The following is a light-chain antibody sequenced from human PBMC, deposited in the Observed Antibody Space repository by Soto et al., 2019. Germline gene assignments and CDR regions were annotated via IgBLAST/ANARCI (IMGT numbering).Light chain of an antibody. J-gene: IGKJ3*01. V-gene: IGKV3-20*01. CDR3: QQYGRSPLT. CDR2: GAS. CDR1: QSFSSSY. Sequence: EIVLTQSPGTLSLSPGERATLSCRAIQSFSSSYLAWYQQKPGQAPRLLIYGASSRATGIPDRFSASGSGTDFTLTISRLEAEDFAVYYCQQYGRSPLTFGPGTKVDIK.